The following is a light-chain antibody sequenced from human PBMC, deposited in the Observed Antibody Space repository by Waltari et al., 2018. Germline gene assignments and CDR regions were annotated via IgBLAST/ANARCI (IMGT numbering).Light chain of an antibody. J-gene: IGKJ4*01. Sequence: DIVMTQTPLSLSVTPGQPASISCKSSQSLFHSDGKTHLYWYLQKPGQSPQLLIYEVSRRFSGVSHRLSGSGSGTDFTLQISRVEAEDVGMYYCMQGVEAPVTFGGGTKLEIK. CDR2: EVS. V-gene: IGKV2-29*03. CDR1: QSLFHSDGKTH. CDR3: MQGVEAPVT.